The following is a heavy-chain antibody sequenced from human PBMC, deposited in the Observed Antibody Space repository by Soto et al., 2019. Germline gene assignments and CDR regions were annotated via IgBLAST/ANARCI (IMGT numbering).Heavy chain of an antibody. CDR1: GGSISSYY. J-gene: IGHJ6*02. CDR2: IYYSGST. Sequence: SETLSLTCTVSGGSISSYYWSWIRQPPGKGLEWIGYIYYSGSTNYNPSLKSRVTISVDTSKNQFSLKLSSVAAADTAVYYCARGPSDYDFWSGYYTGETGYYYYYGMDVWGQGTTVTVSS. D-gene: IGHD3-3*01. CDR3: ARGPSDYDFWSGYYTGETGYYYYYGMDV. V-gene: IGHV4-59*01.